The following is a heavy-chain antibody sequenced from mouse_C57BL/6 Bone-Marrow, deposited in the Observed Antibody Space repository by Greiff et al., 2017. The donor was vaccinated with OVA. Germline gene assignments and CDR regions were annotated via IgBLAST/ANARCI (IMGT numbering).Heavy chain of an antibody. J-gene: IGHJ4*01. CDR3: ARFGYGSYYAMDY. D-gene: IGHD1-2*01. CDR1: GYSITSDY. CDR2: ISYSGST. V-gene: IGHV3-8*01. Sequence: EVKLQESGPGLAKPSQTLSLTCSVTGYSITSDYWNWIRKFPGNKLEYMGYISYSGSTYYNPSIKSRISITRDTSKNQNYLQLNSVTTEDTATYYCARFGYGSYYAMDYWGQGTSVTVSS.